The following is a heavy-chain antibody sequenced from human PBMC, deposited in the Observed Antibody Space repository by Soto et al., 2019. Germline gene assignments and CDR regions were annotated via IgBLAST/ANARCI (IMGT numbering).Heavy chain of an antibody. CDR3: AADGYSYGYSLGYYYGMDV. V-gene: IGHV1-58*02. D-gene: IGHD5-18*01. CDR2: IVVGSGNT. Sequence: SVKLSCKAAVFTFTSSAIQWLRQARGQRLEWIGWIVVGSGNTNYAQKFQERVTITRDMSTSTAYMELSSLRSEDTAVYYCAADGYSYGYSLGYYYGMDVWGQGTTVTVSS. J-gene: IGHJ6*02. CDR1: VFTFTSSA.